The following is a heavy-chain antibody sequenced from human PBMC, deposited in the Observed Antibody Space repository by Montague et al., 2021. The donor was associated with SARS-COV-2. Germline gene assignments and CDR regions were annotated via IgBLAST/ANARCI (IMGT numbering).Heavy chain of an antibody. J-gene: IGHJ6*02. V-gene: IGHV4-34*01. D-gene: IGHD2-2*01. CDR3: TREGYQVLWSDYYYYGMDV. CDR2: INHSGST. Sequence: SETLSLTCAVYGGSFSGYYWSWIRQPPGKGLEWIGEINHSGSTNYNPSXXSGVTISVDTSKNQFSLKLSSVTAADTAVYYCTREGYQVLWSDYYYYGMDVWGQGTTVTVSS. CDR1: GGSFSGYY.